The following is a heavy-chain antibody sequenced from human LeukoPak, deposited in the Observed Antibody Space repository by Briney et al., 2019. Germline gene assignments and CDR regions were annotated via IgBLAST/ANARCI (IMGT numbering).Heavy chain of an antibody. D-gene: IGHD2-15*01. V-gene: IGHV1-69*05. CDR2: IIPIFGTA. J-gene: IGHJ4*02. CDR1: GYTFTIYG. Sequence: VASVKVSCKASGYTFTIYGISWVRQAPGQGLEWMGGIIPIFGTANYAQKFQGRVTITTDESTSTAYMELSSLRSEDTAVYYCASYSGGSFNFDYWGQGTLVTVSS. CDR3: ASYSGGSFNFDY.